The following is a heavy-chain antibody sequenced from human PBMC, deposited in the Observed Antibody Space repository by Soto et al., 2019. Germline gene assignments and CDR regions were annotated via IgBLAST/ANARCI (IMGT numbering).Heavy chain of an antibody. D-gene: IGHD2-21*02. CDR1: GFTFSSYW. Sequence: PWGTLRLSFAASGFTFSSYWMHWVRQAPGKGLVWVSRINSDGSSTTYADSVKGRFTISRDNAKNTVYLQMNSLRAEDTAVYYCANNLGVTPAYWGQGTLVTVSS. CDR2: INSDGSST. V-gene: IGHV3-74*01. CDR3: ANNLGVTPAY. J-gene: IGHJ4*02.